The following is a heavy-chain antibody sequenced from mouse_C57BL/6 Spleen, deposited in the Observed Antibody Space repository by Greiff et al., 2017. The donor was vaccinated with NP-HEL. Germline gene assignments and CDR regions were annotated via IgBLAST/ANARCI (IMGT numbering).Heavy chain of an antibody. CDR2: INPNNGGT. V-gene: IGHV1-26*01. CDR1: GYTFTDYY. CDR3: ARSGDGYFTWFAY. D-gene: IGHD2-3*01. Sequence: EVQLVESGPELVKPGASVKISCKASGYTFTDYYMNWVKQSHGKSLEWIGDINPNNGGTSYNQKFKGKATLTVDKSSSTAYMELRSLTSEDSAVYYWARSGDGYFTWFAYWGQGTLVTVSA. J-gene: IGHJ3*01.